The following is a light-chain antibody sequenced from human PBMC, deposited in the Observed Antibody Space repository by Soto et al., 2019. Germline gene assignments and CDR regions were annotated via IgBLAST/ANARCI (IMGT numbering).Light chain of an antibody. CDR2: AAS. CDR1: QGISNY. Sequence: DLQMTQSPSSLSASVGDRVTXPCXASQGISNYVAWYQQKPGKVPKLLIDAASTLQSGVPSRFSGSGSGTDFTLTSSSLQPEDVATYYCQKYNSAPLTFGGGTKVDIK. J-gene: IGKJ4*01. V-gene: IGKV1-27*01. CDR3: QKYNSAPLT.